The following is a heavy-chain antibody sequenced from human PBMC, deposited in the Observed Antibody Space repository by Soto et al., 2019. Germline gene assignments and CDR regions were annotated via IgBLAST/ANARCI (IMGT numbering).Heavy chain of an antibody. CDR2: IIPIFGTA. CDR3: ARECTDGSGPASCLYYYYGMDV. J-gene: IGHJ6*01. D-gene: IGHD3-3*01. Sequence: SVKVSCKASGGTFSSYAISWVRQAPGEGLEWMGGIIPIFGTANYAQKFQGRVTITTDASTSTAYMELSSLRSEDTAVYYCARECTDGSGPASCLYYYYGMDVWGQGTTVTVSS. CDR1: GGTFSSYA. V-gene: IGHV1-69*05.